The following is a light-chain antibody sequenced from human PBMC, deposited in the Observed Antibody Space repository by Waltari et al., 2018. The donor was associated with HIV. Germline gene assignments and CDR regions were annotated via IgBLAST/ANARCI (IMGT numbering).Light chain of an antibody. CDR3: QAADSSGTYKGNWV. CDR2: KDS. CDR1: ALPKQY. Sequence: SYELTQPPSVSVSPGQTARITCSGDALPKQYAYWYQQKPGQAPVLVLYKDSERPSGIPERFSGSSSGTTVTLTISGVQAEDEADYYCQAADSSGTYKGNWVFGGGTKLTVL. J-gene: IGLJ3*02. V-gene: IGLV3-25*03.